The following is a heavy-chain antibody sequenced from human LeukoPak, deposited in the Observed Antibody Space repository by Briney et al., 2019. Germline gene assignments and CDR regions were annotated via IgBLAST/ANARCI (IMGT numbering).Heavy chain of an antibody. Sequence: SETLSLTCTVSGGSISSYYWSWLRQPPGKGLEWIGYIDYRGITSYNPSLESRVAISVDTSKNQFSLRLSSMTAADTAVYYCTREYSSGWSGTGYWGQGTLVTVSS. D-gene: IGHD6-19*01. J-gene: IGHJ4*02. V-gene: IGHV4-59*01. CDR1: GGSISSYY. CDR2: IDYRGIT. CDR3: TREYSSGWSGTGY.